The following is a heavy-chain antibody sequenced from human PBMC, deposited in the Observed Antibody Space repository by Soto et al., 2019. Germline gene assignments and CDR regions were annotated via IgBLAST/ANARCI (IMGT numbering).Heavy chain of an antibody. V-gene: IGHV4-34*01. CDR3: ARGRNSSSLLYFDY. Sequence: SENLSLTCAVYGGSFSGYYWSWIRQPPGKGLEWIGEINHSGSTNYNPSLKSRVTISVDTSKNQFSLKLSSVTAADTVVYYCARGRNSSSLLYFDYWGQGTLVTVSS. D-gene: IGHD6-6*01. CDR2: INHSGST. CDR1: GGSFSGYY. J-gene: IGHJ4*02.